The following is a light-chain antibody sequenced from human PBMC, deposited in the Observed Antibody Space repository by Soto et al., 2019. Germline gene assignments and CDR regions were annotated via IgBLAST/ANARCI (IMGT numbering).Light chain of an antibody. CDR3: CSSAGIYSYV. CDR2: KGT. J-gene: IGLJ1*01. CDR1: SSGVGAYNS. Sequence: QSALAQPASVSGSPGQSITISCTGTSSGVGAYNSVSWYQQHPHRAPQVIIYKGTQRPSGVSNRFSGSTSGNAASLTISALQTDDEADYFCCSSAGIYSYVFGTGTKVTVL. V-gene: IGLV2-23*01.